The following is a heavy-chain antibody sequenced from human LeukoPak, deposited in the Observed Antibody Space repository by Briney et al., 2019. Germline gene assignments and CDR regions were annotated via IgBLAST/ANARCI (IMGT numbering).Heavy chain of an antibody. V-gene: IGHV4-61*02. CDR3: ARVVKGTGSTAFGFDY. J-gene: IGHJ4*02. Sequence: SETLSLTCTVSGGSISSGSYYWNWIRQPAGKGLEWIGRIYSSGSTNYNPALKSRVTISVDTSKNQFSLKLSSVTAADTAFYYCARVVKGTGSTAFGFDYWGQGTLVTVSS. D-gene: IGHD2-8*02. CDR1: GGSISSGSYY. CDR2: IYSSGST.